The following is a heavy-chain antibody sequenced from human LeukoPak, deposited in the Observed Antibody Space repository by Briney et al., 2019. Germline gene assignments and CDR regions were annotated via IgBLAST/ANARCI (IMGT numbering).Heavy chain of an antibody. CDR1: GYTFTSYD. CDR3: ARGTRITGTGSYYYGMDV. CDR2: MNPNSGNT. V-gene: IGHV1-8*01. Sequence: ASVKVSCKASGYTFTSYDINWVRQATGQGLEWMGWMNPNSGNTGYAQKFQGRVTMTRNTSISTAYMELSSLRSEDTAVYYCARGTRITGTGSYYYGMDVWGQGTTVTVSS. J-gene: IGHJ6*02. D-gene: IGHD1-14*01.